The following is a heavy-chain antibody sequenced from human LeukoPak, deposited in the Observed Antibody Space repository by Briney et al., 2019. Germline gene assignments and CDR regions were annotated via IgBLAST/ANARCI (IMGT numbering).Heavy chain of an antibody. CDR3: TRVASGYAYEYYYFDY. CDR2: ISSSGTYI. J-gene: IGHJ4*02. D-gene: IGHD5-12*01. V-gene: IGHV3-21*01. Sequence: KTGGSLRLSCGASGFTFSRCSMNWVRQAPGKGLEWVSSISSSGTYIYYADSVKGRFTISRDSAKNSLYLQMNSLRAEDTAVYYCTRVASGYAYEYYYFDYWGQGTLVTVSS. CDR1: GFTFSRCS.